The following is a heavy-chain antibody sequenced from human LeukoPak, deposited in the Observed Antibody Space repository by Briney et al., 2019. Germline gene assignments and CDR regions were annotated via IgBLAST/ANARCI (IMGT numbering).Heavy chain of an antibody. CDR3: ARSENYYDSSGSWFDP. D-gene: IGHD3-22*01. Sequence: ASVTVSCKASGYTFTNYDINWVRQAPGQGLEWMGLISAHNGNTNYAQKLEGRVTMTTDTSTSAAYMELSRLRSDDTAVYYCARSENYYDSSGSWFDPWGQGTLVTVSS. J-gene: IGHJ5*02. CDR2: ISAHNGNT. CDR1: GYTFTNYD. V-gene: IGHV1-18*01.